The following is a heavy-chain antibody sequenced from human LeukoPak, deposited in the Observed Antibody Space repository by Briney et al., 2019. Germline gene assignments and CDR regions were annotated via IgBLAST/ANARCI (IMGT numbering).Heavy chain of an antibody. V-gene: IGHV3-23*01. D-gene: IGHD2-15*01. CDR2: ISGSSGII. CDR1: GFTFSTFA. CDR3: AARPGEVAVPFDY. Sequence: GGSLRLTCAASGFTFSTFAMTWVRQAPGKGLEWVSLISGSSGIIYYADSVNGRFTISRDNSKNTLYLQMHSLRAEDTAVYYCAARPGEVAVPFDYWGQGTLVTVSS. J-gene: IGHJ4*02.